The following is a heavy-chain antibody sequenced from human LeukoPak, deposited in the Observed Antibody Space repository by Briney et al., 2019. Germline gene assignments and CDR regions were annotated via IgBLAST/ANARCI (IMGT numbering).Heavy chain of an antibody. V-gene: IGHV4-38-2*02. Sequence: PSETLSLTCTVSGYSISSGYYWGWVRQAPGKGLEWIGEVYHSGLTNYSPSLKSRVTMSIDKSKNIFSLNLTSVTAADTALYYCARGYCTGGNCYSFGYWGQGTLVTVSS. CDR3: ARGYCTGGNCYSFGY. J-gene: IGHJ4*02. CDR1: GYSISSGYY. CDR2: VYHSGLT. D-gene: IGHD2-15*01.